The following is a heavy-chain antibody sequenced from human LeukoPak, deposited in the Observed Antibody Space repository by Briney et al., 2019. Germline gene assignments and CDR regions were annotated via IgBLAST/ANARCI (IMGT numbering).Heavy chain of an antibody. CDR1: GFTFSSCG. V-gene: IGHV3-30*18. Sequence: GRSLRLSCAASGFTFSSCGMHWVRQAPGKGLEWVAVISYDGSNKYYADSVKGRFTISRDNSKNTLYLQMNSLRAEDTAVYYCAKDPYCSGGSCYSVVEWFDPWGQGTLVTVSS. CDR2: ISYDGSNK. CDR3: AKDPYCSGGSCYSVVEWFDP. J-gene: IGHJ5*02. D-gene: IGHD2-15*01.